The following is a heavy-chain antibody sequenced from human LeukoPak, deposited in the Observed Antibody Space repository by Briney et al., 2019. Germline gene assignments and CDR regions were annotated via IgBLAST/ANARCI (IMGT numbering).Heavy chain of an antibody. Sequence: GGSLRLSCAASGFTFSSYSMSWVRQAPGEGLEWVGYISTIISNINYADSVKGRFTISRDTSKNPLYMQMNSLRAEDTAVYYCARDRIGNGYSSSTSCKNRGYFDYWGQGSLV. J-gene: IGHJ4*02. V-gene: IGHV3-48*01. CDR2: ISTIISNI. D-gene: IGHD2-2*03. CDR1: GFTFSSYS. CDR3: ARDRIGNGYSSSTSCKNRGYFDY.